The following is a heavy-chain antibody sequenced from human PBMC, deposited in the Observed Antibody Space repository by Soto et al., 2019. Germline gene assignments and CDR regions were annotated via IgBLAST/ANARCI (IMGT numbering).Heavy chain of an antibody. D-gene: IGHD3-10*01. CDR1: GFVFNMYW. CDR2: INDDGIRT. Sequence: PGGSLRLSCAASGFVFNMYWRHWVRQVPGEGPEWVTRINDDGIRTDYADSAKGRFTISRDNAKDILYLQMNALRVDDTAVYYCIRGPRPSSVGTGAFWGQGTLVTVSS. V-gene: IGHV3-74*01. J-gene: IGHJ4*02. CDR3: IRGPRPSSVGTGAF.